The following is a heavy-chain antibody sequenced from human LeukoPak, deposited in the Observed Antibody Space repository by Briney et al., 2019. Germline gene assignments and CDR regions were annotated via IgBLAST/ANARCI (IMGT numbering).Heavy chain of an antibody. CDR3: ARGVPSSGYYSGYFDY. D-gene: IGHD3-22*01. J-gene: IGHJ4*02. V-gene: IGHV4-34*01. CDR1: GWSFSGYY. CDR2: INHSGST. Sequence: SETLSLTCAVYGWSFSGYYWSWIRQPPGKGLEWIGEINHSGSTNYNPSLKSRATISVDTSKNQFSLKLSSVTAADTAVYYCARGVPSSGYYSGYFDYWGQGTLVTVSS.